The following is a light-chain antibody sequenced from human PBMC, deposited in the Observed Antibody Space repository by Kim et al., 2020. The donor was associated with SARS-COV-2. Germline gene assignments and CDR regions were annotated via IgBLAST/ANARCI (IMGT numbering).Light chain of an antibody. V-gene: IGLV1-51*01. CDR1: SSNIGNNS. CDR2: ANN. J-gene: IGLJ3*02. Sequence: GHNVTNSFPESSSNIGNNSVPWSQQLPATAPNLLIYANNQRPSGMPDRSSGSKSGTSATLGITGLQTGDEADYYCGTWDSGLSDWVFGGGTQLTVL. CDR3: GTWDSGLSDWV.